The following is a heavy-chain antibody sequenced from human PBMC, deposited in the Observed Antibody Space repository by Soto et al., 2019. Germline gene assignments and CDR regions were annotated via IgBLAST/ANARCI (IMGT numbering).Heavy chain of an antibody. CDR1: GYNFTRFG. D-gene: IGHD1-26*01. CDR3: ARLYIVGTTMSYGMDV. Sequence: GASVKVSCKSSGYNFTRFGISWVRQAPGQGLEWVGWISTYNGNTNYAQRLQGRVTMTTDTSTNTAYMELRSLRSDDTAVYYCARLYIVGTTMSYGMDVWGQGTTVTV. V-gene: IGHV1-18*01. J-gene: IGHJ6*02. CDR2: ISTYNGNT.